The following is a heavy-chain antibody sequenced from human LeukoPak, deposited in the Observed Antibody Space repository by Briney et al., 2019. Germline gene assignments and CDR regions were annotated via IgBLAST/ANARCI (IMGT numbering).Heavy chain of an antibody. Sequence: GGSLRLSCAASGFTFSSYAMSRVRQAPGKGLEWVSAISGGGGSTYYADSVKGRFTISRDNSKNTLYLQMNSLRAEDTAVYYCAKDLFSLGVVPVMGLYDYWGQGTLVTVSS. J-gene: IGHJ4*02. V-gene: IGHV3-23*01. CDR3: AKDLFSLGVVPVMGLYDY. CDR1: GFTFSSYA. D-gene: IGHD3-16*01. CDR2: ISGGGGST.